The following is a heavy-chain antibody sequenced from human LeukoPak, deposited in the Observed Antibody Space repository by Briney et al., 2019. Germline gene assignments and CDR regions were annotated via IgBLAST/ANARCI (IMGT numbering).Heavy chain of an antibody. CDR2: INWNSGDV. CDR1: GFTFDDYA. J-gene: IGHJ3*02. V-gene: IGHV3-9*01. D-gene: IGHD5-24*01. Sequence: GGSLRLSCAASGFTFDDYAMHWVRQAPGKGLEWVSGINWNSGDVGYADSVKGRFTISRDNGKNSLYLQMNSLRAEDTAFYYCAKDRNYRDLDSLDIWGQGTMVTVSS. CDR3: AKDRNYRDLDSLDI.